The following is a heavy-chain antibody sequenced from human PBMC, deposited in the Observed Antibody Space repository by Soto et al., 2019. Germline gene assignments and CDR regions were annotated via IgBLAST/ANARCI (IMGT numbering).Heavy chain of an antibody. D-gene: IGHD6-13*01. CDR1: GGSISSLY. CDR2: IYYSGST. CDR3: ARGLSGYSSSWLLWGGPDYYYYGMDI. J-gene: IGHJ6*02. Sequence: PSQTLSLTCTVSGGSISSLYWSWIRQPPGKGLEWIGYIYYSGSTNYNPSLKSRVTISVDTSKNQFSLKLSSVTAADTAVYYCARGLSGYSSSWLLWGGPDYYYYGMDIWGQGTTVTVSS. V-gene: IGHV4-59*11.